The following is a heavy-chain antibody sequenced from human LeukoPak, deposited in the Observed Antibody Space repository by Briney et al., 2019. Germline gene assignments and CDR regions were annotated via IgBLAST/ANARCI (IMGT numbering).Heavy chain of an antibody. CDR1: GGTFSSYA. Sequence: GSSVKVSCKASGGTFSSYAISWVRQAPGQGLEWMGGIIPIFGTANYAQKFQGRVTITTDESTSTAYMELSSLRSEDTAVYYCAANYYGSGRLGYYYYMDVWGKGTTVTVSS. CDR3: AANYYGSGRLGYYYYMDV. D-gene: IGHD3-10*01. V-gene: IGHV1-69*05. CDR2: IIPIFGTA. J-gene: IGHJ6*03.